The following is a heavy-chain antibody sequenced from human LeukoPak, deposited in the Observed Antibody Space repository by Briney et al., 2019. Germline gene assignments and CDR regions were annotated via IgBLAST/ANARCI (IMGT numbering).Heavy chain of an antibody. Sequence: PGGSLRLSCAASGFTFSSYAMSWVRQAPGKGLEWVSAISGGGGSTYYADSVKGRFTISRDNAKNTLWLQMNSLRADDTAVYYCAGVRAGANRAFDVWGQGTVVAVSS. CDR1: GFTFSSYA. CDR2: ISGGGGST. V-gene: IGHV3-23*01. J-gene: IGHJ3*01. CDR3: AGVRAGANRAFDV. D-gene: IGHD4/OR15-4a*01.